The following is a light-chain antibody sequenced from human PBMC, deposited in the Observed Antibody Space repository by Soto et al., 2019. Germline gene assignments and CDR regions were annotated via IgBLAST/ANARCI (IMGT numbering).Light chain of an antibody. CDR1: QSVSSSY. J-gene: IGKJ1*01. CDR3: QQYGSSPRT. Sequence: EIVLTQSPGTLSLSPGERATLSCRASQSVSSSYLAWYQQKPGQAPRLPIYDASSRATGIPDRFSGSGSGTDFTLTINRLEPEDFAVYYCQQYGSSPRTFGQGTKVEIK. CDR2: DAS. V-gene: IGKV3-20*01.